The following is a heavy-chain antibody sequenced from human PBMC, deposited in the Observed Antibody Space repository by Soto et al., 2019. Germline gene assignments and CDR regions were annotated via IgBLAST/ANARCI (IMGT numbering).Heavy chain of an antibody. Sequence: SVKVSCKASGGTFSSDAISWVRQAPGQGLEWMGGIIPIFGTANYAQKFQGRVTMTADKSTSTAYMELSSLRSEDTAGDYCARGDIVVVPAAMIYYYYYYGMDVWGQ. CDR2: IIPIFGTA. V-gene: IGHV1-69*06. J-gene: IGHJ6*02. D-gene: IGHD2-2*01. CDR3: ARGDIVVVPAAMIYYYYYYGMDV. CDR1: GGTFSSDA.